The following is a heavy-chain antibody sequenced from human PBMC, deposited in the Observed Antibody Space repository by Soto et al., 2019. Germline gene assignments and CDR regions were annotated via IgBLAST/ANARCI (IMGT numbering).Heavy chain of an antibody. Sequence: QVQLVQSGAEVRKPGSSVKVSCKASGGTFSRHAISWVRQAPGQGLAWMGGIIPIFGTANHAQKFQGRVTIIADESTSIVYMELSSLRSEDTAMDYCARGWGYDSNDYYYAYWGQGTLVIVSS. D-gene: IGHD3-22*01. CDR3: ARGWGYDSNDYYYAY. J-gene: IGHJ4*02. CDR2: IIPIFGTA. V-gene: IGHV1-69*01. CDR1: GGTFSRHA.